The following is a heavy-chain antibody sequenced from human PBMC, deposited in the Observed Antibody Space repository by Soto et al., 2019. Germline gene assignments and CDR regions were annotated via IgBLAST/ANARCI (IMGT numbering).Heavy chain of an antibody. CDR1: GFTFSTYA. CDR3: AKVQRNYRDAFDI. CDR2: LSGSGGST. Sequence: GGSLRLSCAASGFTFSTYAMSWVRQAPGKGLEWVSALSGSGGSTYYADSVKGRFTISRDNSKNTLYLQMNSLRAEETAVYYCAKVQRNYRDAFDIWGQGTMVTVSS. D-gene: IGHD1-7*01. V-gene: IGHV3-23*01. J-gene: IGHJ3*02.